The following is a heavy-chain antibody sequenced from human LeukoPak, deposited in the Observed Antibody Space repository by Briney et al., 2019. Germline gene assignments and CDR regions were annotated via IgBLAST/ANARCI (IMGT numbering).Heavy chain of an antibody. J-gene: IGHJ4*02. V-gene: IGHV3-7*01. CDR1: GFTFSSYW. CDR2: IKQDGSEK. D-gene: IGHD3-10*01. CDR3: VQGTRRGAITMVRGVIGKSYYFDS. Sequence: GGSLRLSCAASGFTFSSYWMSWVRQAPGKGLEWVANIKQDGSEKYYADSVKGRFTISRDNSKNTLYLQMNSLRAADTALYHCVQGTRRGAITMVRGVIGKSYYFDSWGQGTLVTVSS.